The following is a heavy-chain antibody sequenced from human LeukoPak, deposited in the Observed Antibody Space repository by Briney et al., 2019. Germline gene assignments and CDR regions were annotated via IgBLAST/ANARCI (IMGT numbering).Heavy chain of an antibody. J-gene: IGHJ4*02. Sequence: GASVKVSCKASGYTFTSYAMNWVRQAPGQGLEWMGWINTNTGNPTYAQGFTGRFVFSLDTSVSTAYLQISSLKAEDTAVYYCARRVTVTRLNYERPFDYWGQGTLVTVSS. CDR3: ARRVTVTRLNYERPFDY. CDR2: INTNTGNP. D-gene: IGHD4-17*01. CDR1: GYTFTSYA. V-gene: IGHV7-4-1*02.